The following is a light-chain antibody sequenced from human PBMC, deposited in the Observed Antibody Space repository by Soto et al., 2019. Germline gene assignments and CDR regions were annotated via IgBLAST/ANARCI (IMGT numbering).Light chain of an antibody. CDR1: SSDPGGYNY. CDR2: DVS. CDR3: CSYAGSYTLV. Sequence: QSALTQPRSVSGSPGQSVTISCTGTSSDPGGYNYVSWYQQHPGKAPKLMIYDVSKRPSGVPDRFSGSKSGNTASLTISGLQAEDEADYHCCSYAGSYTLVFGGGTKLTFL. V-gene: IGLV2-11*01. J-gene: IGLJ2*01.